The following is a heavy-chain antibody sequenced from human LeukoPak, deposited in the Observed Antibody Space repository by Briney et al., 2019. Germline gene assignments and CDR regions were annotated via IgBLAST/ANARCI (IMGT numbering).Heavy chain of an antibody. CDR3: ARRGGSLVYFDY. CDR1: GYSFTNSW. CDR2: IYPGDSDT. D-gene: IGHD2-15*01. J-gene: IGHJ4*02. Sequence: GESLKISCKGSGYSFTNSWIVWVRQMPGKGLEWMGIIYPGDSDTRYSPSFQGQVTISADESTTTAYLQWSSLKASDTAMYYCARRGGSLVYFDYWGQGTLVTVSS. V-gene: IGHV5-51*01.